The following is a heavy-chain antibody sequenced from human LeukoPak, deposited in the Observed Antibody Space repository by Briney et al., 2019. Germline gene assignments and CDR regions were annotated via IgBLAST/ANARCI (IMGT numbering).Heavy chain of an antibody. Sequence: GASVKVSCKASGYTFTGYYMHWVRQAPGQGLEWMGWINPNNGGTNYAQKFQGRVTMTRDTSISTAYMELSRLRSDDTAVYYCARGGSSKDLWYFDLWGRGTLVTASS. V-gene: IGHV1-2*02. CDR3: ARGGSSKDLWYFDL. D-gene: IGHD3-16*01. CDR2: INPNNGGT. J-gene: IGHJ2*01. CDR1: GYTFTGYY.